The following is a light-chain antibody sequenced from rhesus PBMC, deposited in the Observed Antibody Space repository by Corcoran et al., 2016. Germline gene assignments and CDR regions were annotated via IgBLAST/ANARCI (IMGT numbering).Light chain of an antibody. V-gene: IGKV1-43*02. CDR2: KAS. CDR1: QGISIY. Sequence: DIQMTQSPSSLSASVGDRVTITCRASQGISIYLSWYQQKTGKAPKPLIYKASSLESGVPSRFSGGGSGTDFTLTINSLQPEDVATYYCLQYNSDPWTFGQGTKVEIK. CDR3: LQYNSDPWT. J-gene: IGKJ1*01.